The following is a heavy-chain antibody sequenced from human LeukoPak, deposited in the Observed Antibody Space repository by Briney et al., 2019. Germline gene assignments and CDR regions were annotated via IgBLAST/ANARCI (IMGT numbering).Heavy chain of an antibody. V-gene: IGHV3-53*01. CDR2: IYSGGST. D-gene: IGHD5-24*01. J-gene: IGHJ4*02. CDR1: GFTVSSNY. CDR3: ARERDAYAGFDY. Sequence: GGSLRLSCAASGFTVSSNYMSWVRQAPGKGLEWVSVIYSGGSTYYADSVKGRFTISRDNSKSTLYIQMNSLRAEDTAVYYCARERDAYAGFDYWGQGTLVTVSS.